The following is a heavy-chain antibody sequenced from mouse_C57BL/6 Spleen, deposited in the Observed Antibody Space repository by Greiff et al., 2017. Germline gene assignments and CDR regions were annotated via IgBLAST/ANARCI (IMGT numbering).Heavy chain of an antibody. Sequence: RPGQGLEWIARIYPGSGNTYYNEKFKGKATLTAEKSSSTAYMQLSSLTSEDSAVYFCARGYYGSSLYYYAMDYWGQGTSVTVSS. J-gene: IGHJ4*01. CDR2: IYPGSGNT. V-gene: IGHV1-76*01. CDR3: ARGYYGSSLYYYAMDY. D-gene: IGHD1-1*01.